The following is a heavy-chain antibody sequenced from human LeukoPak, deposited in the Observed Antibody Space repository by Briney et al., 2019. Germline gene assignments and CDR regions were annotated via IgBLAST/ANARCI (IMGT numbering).Heavy chain of an antibody. CDR1: GFTFSSYE. J-gene: IGHJ6*04. CDR2: ISSSGSTI. CDR3: AELGITMIGGV. V-gene: IGHV3-48*03. Sequence: PGGSLRLPCAASGFTFSSYEMNWVRQAPGKGLEWVSYISSSGSTIYYADSVKGRFTISRDNAKNSLYLQMNNLRAEDTAVYYCAELGITMIGGVWGKGTTVTISS. D-gene: IGHD3-10*02.